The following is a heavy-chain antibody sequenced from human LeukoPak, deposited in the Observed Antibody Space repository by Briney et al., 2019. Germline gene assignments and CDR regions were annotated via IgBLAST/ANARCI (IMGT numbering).Heavy chain of an antibody. V-gene: IGHV3-53*01. CDR1: GFTFSSYG. J-gene: IGHJ4*02. CDR2: IYSGGST. CDR3: ARDPHSSDSR. Sequence: PGGSLRLSCAASGFTFSSYGMHWVRQAPGKGLEWVSVIYSGGSTYYADSVKGRFTISRDNSKNTLYLQMNSLRAEDTAVYYCARDPHSSDSRWGQGTLVTVSS. D-gene: IGHD6-19*01.